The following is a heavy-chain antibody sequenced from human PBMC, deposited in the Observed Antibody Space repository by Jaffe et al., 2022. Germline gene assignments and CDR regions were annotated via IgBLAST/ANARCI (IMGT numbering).Heavy chain of an antibody. V-gene: IGHV3-30*02. Sequence: QVQLVESGGGVVQPGGSLRLSCAASGFIFSRYGMHWVRQAPGKGLEWVAFTWYDGSNKNYADSVKGRFTISRDNSKNTLYLQMDSLRGEDTAVYYCAKDYRSSSWTYYFDYWGQGTLVTVSS. CDR2: TWYDGSNK. J-gene: IGHJ4*02. CDR1: GFIFSRYG. D-gene: IGHD6-13*01. CDR3: AKDYRSSSWTYYFDY.